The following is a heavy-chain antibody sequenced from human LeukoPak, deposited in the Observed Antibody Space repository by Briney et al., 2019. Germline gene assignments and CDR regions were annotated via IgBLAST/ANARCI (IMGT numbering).Heavy chain of an antibody. Sequence: GGSLRLSCTASGLIFRNYTMTWVRQAPRKGLEWVSTISGDGTETFYADSVKGRFTISRDNSKNTHYLQMSSLRAEDTGIYYCAKGGHYSFFDYWGQGTLVTVSS. CDR3: AKGGHYSFFDY. CDR2: ISGDGTET. CDR1: GLIFRNYT. J-gene: IGHJ4*02. D-gene: IGHD4-11*01. V-gene: IGHV3-23*01.